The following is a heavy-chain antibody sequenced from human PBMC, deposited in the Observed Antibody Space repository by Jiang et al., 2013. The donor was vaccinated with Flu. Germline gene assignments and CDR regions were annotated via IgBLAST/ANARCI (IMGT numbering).Heavy chain of an antibody. CDR2: INPNSGGT. Sequence: QLLESGAEVKKPGASVKVSCKASGYTFTGYYMHWVRQAPGQGLEWMGWINPNSGGTNYAQKFQGWVAMTRDTSISTVYMELSSLRSEDTAVYYCATEGDPADYWGQGTLVTVSS. J-gene: IGHJ4*02. CDR1: GYTFTGYY. D-gene: IGHD2-21*02. CDR3: ATEGDPADY. V-gene: IGHV1-2*04.